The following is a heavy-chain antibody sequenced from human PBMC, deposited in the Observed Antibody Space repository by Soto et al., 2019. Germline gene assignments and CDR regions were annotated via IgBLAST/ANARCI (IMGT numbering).Heavy chain of an antibody. CDR1: GFTFSSYG. V-gene: IGHV3-30*18. Sequence: GESLKISCAASGFTFSSYGMHWVRQAPGKGLEWVAVISYDGSNKYYADSVKGRFTISRDNSKNTLYLQMNSLRAEDTAVYYCAKDYGPRTLDSSGYDAFDIWGQGTMVTVSS. J-gene: IGHJ3*02. D-gene: IGHD3-22*01. CDR2: ISYDGSNK. CDR3: AKDYGPRTLDSSGYDAFDI.